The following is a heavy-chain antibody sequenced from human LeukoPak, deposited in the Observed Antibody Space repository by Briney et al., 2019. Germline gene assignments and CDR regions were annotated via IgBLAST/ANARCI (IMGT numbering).Heavy chain of an antibody. J-gene: IGHJ4*02. D-gene: IGHD2-15*01. CDR1: GFSFKDYV. CDR2: ISSSGSTI. V-gene: IGHV3-11*01. Sequence: PGGSLRLSCTVSGFSFKDYVMHWVRQAPGKGLEWVSYISSSGSTIYYADSVKGRFTISRDNAKNSLYLQMNSLRAEDTAVYYCARGPPVVAATSYYFDYWGQGTLVTVSS. CDR3: ARGPPVVAATSYYFDY.